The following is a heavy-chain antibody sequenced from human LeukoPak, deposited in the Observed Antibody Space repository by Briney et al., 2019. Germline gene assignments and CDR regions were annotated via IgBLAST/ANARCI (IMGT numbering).Heavy chain of an antibody. CDR2: IYYSGST. CDR3: ASGYSSSASDY. J-gene: IGHJ4*02. D-gene: IGHD6-6*01. CDR1: GGSISSSSYY. Sequence: PSETLSLTCTVSGGSISSSSYYWGWIRQPPGKGLEWIGSIYYSGSTYYNPSLKSRVTISVDTSKNQFSLKLSSVTAADTAVYYCASGYSSSASDYWGQGTLVTVSS. V-gene: IGHV4-39*07.